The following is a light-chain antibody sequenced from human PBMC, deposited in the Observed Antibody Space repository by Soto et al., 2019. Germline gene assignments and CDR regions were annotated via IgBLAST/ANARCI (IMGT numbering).Light chain of an antibody. J-gene: IGKJ1*01. CDR2: KAS. CDR1: QKIESW. V-gene: IGKV1-5*03. Sequence: DIQMTQVPSTLAASVGDRVTITCRASQKIESWVVWFQQKPGKAPKLLIYKASTLDLGVPSRFSGRGSGTEFTLTISDLQPDDFAIYYCQQYENYFWTFGQGTKVDIK. CDR3: QQYENYFWT.